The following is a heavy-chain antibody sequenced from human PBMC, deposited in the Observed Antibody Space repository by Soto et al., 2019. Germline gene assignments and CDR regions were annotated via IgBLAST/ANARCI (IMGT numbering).Heavy chain of an antibody. D-gene: IGHD1-1*01. J-gene: IGHJ4*02. Sequence: TGGSLRLSCAGSGFTFSTYWMSWVRQGPGKGLEWVANIKQDGSETDYVDSVKGRFTISRDNAKNSLYLQLNSLRPEDTAVYYCAAWAHSHWFDYWGLGTLVTVSS. CDR3: AAWAHSHWFDY. CDR1: GFTFSTYW. CDR2: IKQDGSET. V-gene: IGHV3-7*05.